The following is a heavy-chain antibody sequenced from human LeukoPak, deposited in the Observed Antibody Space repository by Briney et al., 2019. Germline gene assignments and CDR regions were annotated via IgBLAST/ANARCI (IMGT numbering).Heavy chain of an antibody. Sequence: SDTLSLTCAVYDGSFSGYYWSWIRQPPGKGLELIGEINHSGSTNYNPSLKSRVTISVDTSKNQFSLKLSSVTAADTAVYYCARASRWGAFYDYVWGSSTAGSAASDYWGQGTLVTVSS. V-gene: IGHV4-34*01. J-gene: IGHJ4*02. CDR3: ARASRWGAFYDYVWGSSTAGSAASDY. CDR1: DGSFSGYY. D-gene: IGHD3-16*01. CDR2: INHSGST.